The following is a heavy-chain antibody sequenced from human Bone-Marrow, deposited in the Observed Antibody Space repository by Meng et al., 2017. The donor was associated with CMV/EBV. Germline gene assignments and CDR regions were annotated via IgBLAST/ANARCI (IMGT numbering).Heavy chain of an antibody. CDR3: AKDLGGYNDY. CDR1: GFTFSTYG. J-gene: IGHJ4*02. CDR2: IWYDGSNK. V-gene: IGHV3-30*02. D-gene: IGHD3-22*01. Sequence: GESLKISCAASGFTFSTYGMNWVRQAPGKGLEWVAVIWYDGSNKYYADSVKGRFTISRDNSKNTVYLQMNSLRAEDTAVYYCAKDLGGYNDYWGQGTLVTVSS.